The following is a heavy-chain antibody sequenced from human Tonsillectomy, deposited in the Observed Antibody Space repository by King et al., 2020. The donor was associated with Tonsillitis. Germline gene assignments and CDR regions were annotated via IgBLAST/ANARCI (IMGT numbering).Heavy chain of an antibody. Sequence: TLKESGPALVKPTQTLTLTCTFSGFSLSTSEMRVGWIRQPPGKAPEWLALIDLNDDEFYSTSLMTRLPISKDTSKNQVVLTMTNMDPVDTATYYCARIQEGRYYFDSSGYYYYYYYMDVWGTGTTVTVSS. V-gene: IGHV2-70*04. CDR1: GFSLSTSEMR. D-gene: IGHD3-22*01. CDR2: IDLNDDE. J-gene: IGHJ6*03. CDR3: ARIQEGRYYFDSSGYYYYYYYMDV.